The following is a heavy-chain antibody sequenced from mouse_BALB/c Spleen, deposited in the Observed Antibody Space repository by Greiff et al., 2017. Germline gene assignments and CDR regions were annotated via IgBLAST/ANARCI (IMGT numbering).Heavy chain of an antibody. CDR2: INPYNDGT. CDR1: GYTFTSYV. Sequence: EVQLQQSGPELVKPGASVKMSCKASGYTFTSYVMHWVKQKPGQGLEWIGYINPYNDGTKYNEKFKGKATLTSDKSSSTAYMELSSLTSEDSAVYYCARGGNYRYDWFAYWGQGTLVTVSA. V-gene: IGHV1-14*01. CDR3: ARGGNYRYDWFAY. J-gene: IGHJ3*01. D-gene: IGHD2-14*01.